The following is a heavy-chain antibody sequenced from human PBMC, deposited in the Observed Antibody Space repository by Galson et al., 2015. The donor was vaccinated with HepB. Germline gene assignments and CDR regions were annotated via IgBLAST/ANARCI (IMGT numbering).Heavy chain of an antibody. Sequence: SLRLSCAASGFTFNTFAMHWVRQAPGKGLEWVAVTSYDGTNKYYADSVKGRFTISRDNSKNTLYLQMNSLRAEDTAVYYCARGGHIVVVTSTRNFDPFNIWGQGTLVTVSS. CDR3: ARGGHIVVVTSTRNFDPFNI. J-gene: IGHJ3*02. CDR2: TSYDGTNK. CDR1: GFTFNTFA. D-gene: IGHD2-21*02. V-gene: IGHV3-30-3*01.